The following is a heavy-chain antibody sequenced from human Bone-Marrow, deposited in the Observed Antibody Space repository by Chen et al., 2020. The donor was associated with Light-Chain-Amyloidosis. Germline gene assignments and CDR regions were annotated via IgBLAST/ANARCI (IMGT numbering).Heavy chain of an antibody. J-gene: IGHJ3*02. Sequence: QVQLQESGPGLVKPSETLSLTCAVSGYSISSGYYWGWIRQPPGKGLEWIGSIYHSGSTYYNPSLKSRVTISVDTSKNQFSLKLSSVTAADTAVYYCARDLNWGWTFGAFDIWGQGTMFTVSS. V-gene: IGHV4-38-2*02. CDR2: IYHSGST. CDR3: ARDLNWGWTFGAFDI. CDR1: GYSISSGYY. D-gene: IGHD7-27*01.